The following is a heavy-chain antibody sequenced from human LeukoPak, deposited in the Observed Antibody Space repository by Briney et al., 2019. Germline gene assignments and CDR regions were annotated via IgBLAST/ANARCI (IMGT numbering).Heavy chain of an antibody. CDR3: ARDRQWLDPRIDY. V-gene: IGHV3-21*01. CDR1: GFTFSSYS. D-gene: IGHD6-19*01. Sequence: GGSLRLSCAASGFTFSSYSMNWVRQAPGKGLEWVSSISSSSSYIYYADSVKGRFTISRDNAKNSLYLQMNSLRAEDTAVYYCARDRQWLDPRIDYWGQGTLVTVSS. CDR2: ISSSSSYI. J-gene: IGHJ4*02.